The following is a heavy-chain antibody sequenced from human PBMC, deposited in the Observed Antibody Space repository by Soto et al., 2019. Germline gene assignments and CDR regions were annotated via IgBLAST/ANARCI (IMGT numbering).Heavy chain of an antibody. CDR2: IIPILDRT. CDR3: VLRGLAQDLDF. D-gene: IGHD3-10*01. J-gene: IGHJ4*02. V-gene: IGHV1-69*02. CDR1: GGPFSSFT. Sequence: QVQLVQSGAEVKKPGSSVKVSCKASGGPFSSFTISWVRQAPGQGLEWMGRIIPILDRTNYAQNFQGRLTVTADKSTSTGFMELAGLTSQDTTVYYCVLRGLAQDLDFWGKGTLVTVPS.